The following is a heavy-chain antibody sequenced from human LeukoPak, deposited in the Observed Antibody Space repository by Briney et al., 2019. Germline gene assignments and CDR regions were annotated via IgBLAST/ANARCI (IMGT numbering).Heavy chain of an antibody. CDR3: ARDGITMVRGVLDY. D-gene: IGHD3-10*01. V-gene: IGHV3-21*01. J-gene: IGHJ4*02. Sequence: GGSVRLSCAASGLTFSSYSMNWVRQAPGKGLEWVASINSSSSYIYYAHSVKGRFTISRDNAKNSLYLQMNSLRAEDTAVYYCARDGITMVRGVLDYWGQGTLVTVSS. CDR1: GLTFSSYS. CDR2: INSSSSYI.